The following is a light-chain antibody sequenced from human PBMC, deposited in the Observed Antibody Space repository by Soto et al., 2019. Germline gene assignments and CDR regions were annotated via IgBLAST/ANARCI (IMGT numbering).Light chain of an antibody. J-gene: IGLJ3*02. V-gene: IGLV2-8*01. Sequence: QSALTQPPSASGSPGQSVXISCTGTSSDVGAYKYVSWYQQYPGKAPKLMIYEVTKRPSGVPDRFSGSKSGNTASLTVSGLQAEDEADYYCTSYVGNDIWVFGGGTKLTVL. CDR1: SSDVGAYKY. CDR3: TSYVGNDIWV. CDR2: EVT.